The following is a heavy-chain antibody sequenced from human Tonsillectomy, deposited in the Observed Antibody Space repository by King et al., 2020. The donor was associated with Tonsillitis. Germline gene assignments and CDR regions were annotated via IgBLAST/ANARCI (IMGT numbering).Heavy chain of an antibody. CDR1: GFTFSRYG. Sequence: VQLVESGGGVVQPGRSLRLSCAASGFTFSRYGMHLVRQSPGEGLEWVAAIGNDGGVKYYSDSVKGRFTLSRDNSENTLYMQMNSLRVEDTAVYYCAKEIKQVAGDWYFDLWGRGTLVIVSS. D-gene: IGHD6-19*01. J-gene: IGHJ2*01. CDR2: IGNDGGVK. CDR3: AKEIKQVAGDWYFDL. V-gene: IGHV3-30*18.